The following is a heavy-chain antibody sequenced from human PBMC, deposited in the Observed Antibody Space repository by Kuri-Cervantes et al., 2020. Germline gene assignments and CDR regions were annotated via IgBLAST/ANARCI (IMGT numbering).Heavy chain of an antibody. CDR3: ARFPVGMLFDYYYYYVDV. CDR1: DISFGVYA. CDR2: IRSKPDGGTT. D-gene: IGHD3-10*02. Sequence: GESLKISCKSSDISFGVYAKSWFRQAPGKGLGWVGFIRSKPDGGTTEYAASVKGIFIISREDSKGIAYLQVTSLKTEDTAIYYCARFPVGMLFDYYYYYVDVWGKGTTVTVSS. V-gene: IGHV3-49*03. J-gene: IGHJ6*03.